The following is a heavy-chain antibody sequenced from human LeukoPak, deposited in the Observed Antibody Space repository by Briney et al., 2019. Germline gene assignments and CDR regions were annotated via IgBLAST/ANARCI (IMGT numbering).Heavy chain of an antibody. CDR3: ARDLLGYCSSTSCYGNWFDP. CDR2: ISYEGSKK. Sequence: PGGSLRLSCAASGFPFSNYGMHWVRQAPGKGLEWVAAISYEGSKKYYADSVKGRFTISRDNSKNTLYLQMNSLRAEDTAVYYCARDLLGYCSSTSCYGNWFDPWGQGTLVTVSS. CDR1: GFPFSNYG. J-gene: IGHJ5*02. D-gene: IGHD2-2*01. V-gene: IGHV3-30*03.